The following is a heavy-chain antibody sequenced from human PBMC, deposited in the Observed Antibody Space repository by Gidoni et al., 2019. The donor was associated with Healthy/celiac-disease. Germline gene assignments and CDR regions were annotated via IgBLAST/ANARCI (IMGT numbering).Heavy chain of an antibody. Sequence: EVQLVESGGGLIQPGGSLRLSCAASGFTVSSNYMSWVRQAPGKGLEWVSVIYSGGSTYSADSVKGRFTISRDNSKNTLYLQMNSLRAEDTAVYYCARWAAATPYYYYGMDVWGQGTTVTVSS. J-gene: IGHJ6*02. CDR3: ARWAAATPYYYYGMDV. CDR2: IYSGGST. CDR1: GFTVSSNY. D-gene: IGHD2-15*01. V-gene: IGHV3-53*01.